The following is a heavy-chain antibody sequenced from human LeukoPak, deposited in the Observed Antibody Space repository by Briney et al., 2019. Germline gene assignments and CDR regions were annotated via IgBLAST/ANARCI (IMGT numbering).Heavy chain of an antibody. J-gene: IGHJ4*02. V-gene: IGHV4-34*01. CDR3: ARVRLRWADFDY. CDR1: GGSFSGYY. D-gene: IGHD4-23*01. CDR2: INHSGST. Sequence: SETLSLTCAVYGGSFSGYYWSWIRQPPGKGLEWIGEINHSGSTNYNPSLKSRVTISVDTSKNQFSLKLSSVTAADTAVYYCARVRLRWADFDYWGQGTLVTVPS.